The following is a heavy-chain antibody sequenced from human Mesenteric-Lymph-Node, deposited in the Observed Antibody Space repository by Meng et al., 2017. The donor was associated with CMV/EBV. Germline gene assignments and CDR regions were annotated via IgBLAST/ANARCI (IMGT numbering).Heavy chain of an antibody. J-gene: IGHJ6*02. Sequence: GGSLRLSCAASGFTFSSYWMSWVRQAPGKGLEWVSVIYSGGRTYYADSVKGRFTISRDNSKNTLYLQMNSLRAEDTAVYYCARGRREEFWSGYSFYYYYGMDVWGQGTTVTVSS. D-gene: IGHD3-3*01. CDR1: GFTFSSYW. CDR2: IYSGGRT. CDR3: ARGRREEFWSGYSFYYYYGMDV. V-gene: IGHV3-66*02.